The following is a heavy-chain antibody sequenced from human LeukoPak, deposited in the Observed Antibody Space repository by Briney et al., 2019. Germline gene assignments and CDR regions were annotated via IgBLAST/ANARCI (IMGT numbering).Heavy chain of an antibody. CDR1: GFPFSSYA. CDR3: AKFYDILTGYSDY. J-gene: IGHJ4*02. D-gene: IGHD3-9*01. Sequence: PRGSLRLSCAASGFPFSSYAMSWVRQSPGKGLEWVSAISGGNGNTYYAYYADSVRGRFTISKDSSKNTLYLQMNSLRAEDTAVYYCAKFYDILTGYSDYWGQGTLVTVSS. CDR2: ISGGNGNTYYA. V-gene: IGHV3-23*01.